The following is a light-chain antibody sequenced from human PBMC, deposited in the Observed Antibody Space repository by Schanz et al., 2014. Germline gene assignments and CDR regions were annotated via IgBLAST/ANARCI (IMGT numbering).Light chain of an antibody. CDR1: SSDVGSYNL. Sequence: QSALTQPASVSGSPGQSITISCTGTSSDVGSYNLVSWYQQHPGKAPKLMIYEDSKRPSGVSNRFSGSKSGNTASLTVSGLQAEDEADYYCSSNGGVNIYVFGTGTKLTVL. CDR3: SSNGGVNIYV. CDR2: EDS. J-gene: IGLJ1*01. V-gene: IGLV2-14*02.